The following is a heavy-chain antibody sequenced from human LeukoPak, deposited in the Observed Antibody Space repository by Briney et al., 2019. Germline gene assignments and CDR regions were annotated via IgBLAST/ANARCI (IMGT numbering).Heavy chain of an antibody. D-gene: IGHD3-22*01. CDR3: ATSRTPRDYYDSSGYRPYYFDY. J-gene: IGHJ4*02. Sequence: ASVKVSCKVSGYTLTELSMHWVRHAPGKVREWMGGFDPEDGETIYAQKLQGRVTMTEDTSTDTAYMELSSLRSEDTAVYYCATSRTPRDYYDSSGYRPYYFDYWGQGTLVTVSS. CDR1: GYTLTELS. CDR2: FDPEDGET. V-gene: IGHV1-24*01.